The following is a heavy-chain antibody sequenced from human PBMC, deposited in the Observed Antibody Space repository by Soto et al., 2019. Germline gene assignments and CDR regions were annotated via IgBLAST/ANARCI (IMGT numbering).Heavy chain of an antibody. CDR1: GYTLTGLS. Sequence: ASVKVSCKVSGYTLTGLSMHWVRQAPGKGLEWMGGFDPEDGETIYAQKFQGRVTMTEDTSTDTAYMELSSLRSEDTAVYYCATDKVATIAFDYWGQGTLVTVSS. V-gene: IGHV1-24*01. CDR2: FDPEDGET. D-gene: IGHD5-12*01. J-gene: IGHJ4*02. CDR3: ATDKVATIAFDY.